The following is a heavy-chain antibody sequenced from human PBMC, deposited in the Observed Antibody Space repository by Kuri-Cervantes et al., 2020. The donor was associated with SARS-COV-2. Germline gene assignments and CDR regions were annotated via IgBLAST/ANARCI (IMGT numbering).Heavy chain of an antibody. V-gene: IGHV4-59*02. D-gene: IGHD2-2*01. CDR1: GASVSSYF. CDR3: ARVPTYCSSTSCYDASYSYYGMDV. J-gene: IGHJ6*02. CDR2: IFHSAST. Sequence: SETLSLTCTVSGASVSSYFWSWIRQPPGKGLEWIGYIFHSASTNYNPLPLESSLHISRHVQEPVLPGAELCDTADTAIYYCARVPTYCSSTSCYDASYSYYGMDVWGQGTTVTVSS.